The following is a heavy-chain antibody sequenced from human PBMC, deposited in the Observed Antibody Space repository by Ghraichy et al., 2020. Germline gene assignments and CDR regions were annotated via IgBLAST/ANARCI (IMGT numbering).Heavy chain of an antibody. CDR1: GFTFSTYW. J-gene: IGHJ4*02. V-gene: IGHV3-7*03. CDR3: VGGGY. Sequence: LSLTCAASGFTFSTYWMAWVRQAPGKGLEWVGNVNPDGSGKWYVDSVKGRFTISRDNAEKSLYLQMNSLRVEDTAVYYCVGGGYWGQGTLVTVSS. CDR2: VNPDGSGK.